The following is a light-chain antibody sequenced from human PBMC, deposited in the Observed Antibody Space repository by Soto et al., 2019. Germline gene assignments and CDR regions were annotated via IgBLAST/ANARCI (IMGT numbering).Light chain of an antibody. CDR2: AAS. J-gene: IGKJ1*01. V-gene: IGKV1-5*01. Sequence: DIQMTQSPSTLSASVGDRVTITCRASQRISTWLAWYQQKPGKAPRLLISAASSLESGVPSRFSGSGSGTEFTLTISSLRPDDFATYYCQHYNGYRWTFGQGTKVDIK. CDR1: QRISTW. CDR3: QHYNGYRWT.